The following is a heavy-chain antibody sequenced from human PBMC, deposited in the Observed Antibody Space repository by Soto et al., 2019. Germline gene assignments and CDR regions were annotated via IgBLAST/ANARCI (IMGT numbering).Heavy chain of an antibody. CDR2: INPSDSST. J-gene: IGHJ4*02. V-gene: IGHV1-46*01. D-gene: IGHD4-17*01. CDR1: GYTFISFY. Sequence: QVHLVQSGAEVKKPGASVKVSCKASGYTFISFYIHWVRQAPGQGLEWMGIINPSDSSTNYAQKFRGRVTMTRDTSTSTVYMELNSLTSDDTAVYYCARDADYGGNYRHHFDHWGQGTLVTVSS. CDR3: ARDADYGGNYRHHFDH.